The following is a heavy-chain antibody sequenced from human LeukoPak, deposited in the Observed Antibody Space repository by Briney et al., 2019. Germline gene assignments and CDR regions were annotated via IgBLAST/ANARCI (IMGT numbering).Heavy chain of an antibody. CDR3: ASDEF. CDR2: IKQDGSEK. CDR1: GFTFSGHW. J-gene: IGHJ4*02. Sequence: GGSLRLSCAASGFTFSGHWMSWVRQAPGKGLEWVANIKQDGSEKYYVDSVKGRFTISRDNTKNSLYLQMNSLRAEDTAVYYCASDEFWGQGTLVTVSS. V-gene: IGHV3-7*01. D-gene: IGHD3-10*01.